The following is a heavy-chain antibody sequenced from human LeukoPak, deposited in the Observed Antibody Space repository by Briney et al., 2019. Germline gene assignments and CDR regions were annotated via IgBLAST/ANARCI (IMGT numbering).Heavy chain of an antibody. V-gene: IGHV4-61*02. CDR3: ARLPPLSGSETSYEYFYHMDV. Sequence: SETLSLTCIVSGGSIRSGNYYWSWIRQPAGKGLEWIGRIVASGSTNYNPSLKSRVTISLDTSKNHFSLRLGSVTAADTAVYFCARLPPLSGSETSYEYFYHMDVWGKGTTVTISS. D-gene: IGHD3-10*01. J-gene: IGHJ6*03. CDR1: GGSIRSGNYY. CDR2: IVASGST.